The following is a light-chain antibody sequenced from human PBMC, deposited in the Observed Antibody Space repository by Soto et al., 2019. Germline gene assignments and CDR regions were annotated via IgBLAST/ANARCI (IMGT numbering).Light chain of an antibody. CDR2: GAS. CDR1: QSVSSN. CDR3: QQYNNWQT. V-gene: IGKV3-15*01. J-gene: IGKJ1*01. Sequence: EIVITQSPSTLSVSPGERATLSCRARQSVSSNLALYQQKPGQAPRLLIYGASTRATGIPARCSGSGSGTEFTLTISSLQSEDFAVYYCQQYNNWQTFGQGTKVAIK.